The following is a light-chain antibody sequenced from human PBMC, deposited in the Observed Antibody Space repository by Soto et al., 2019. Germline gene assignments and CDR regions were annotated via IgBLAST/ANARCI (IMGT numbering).Light chain of an antibody. J-gene: IGKJ1*01. CDR3: QQYNSYWT. CDR2: QAS. CDR1: QSISSW. V-gene: IGKV1-5*03. Sequence: DIQTTQSPSTLSASVGDRVTITCRVGQSISSWLAWYQQKPGKAPKLLIYQASTLESGVPLRFSGSGSGTEFTLTISSLQPDDFATYFCQQYNSYWTFGQGTKVDIK.